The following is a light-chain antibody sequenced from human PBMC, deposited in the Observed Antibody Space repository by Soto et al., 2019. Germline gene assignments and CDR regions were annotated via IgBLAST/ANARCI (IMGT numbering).Light chain of an antibody. CDR3: QQTNTFPLT. CDR1: QDITRW. CDR2: GAS. Sequence: DIQMTQSPSSVSGSVGDRGTIPRPASQDITRWLAWYQQKPGKAPKLLIYGASSLQSGVPSRFSGSGSETDFTLTISSLQPEDSATYYCQQTNTFPLTFGGGTKVDNK. J-gene: IGKJ4*01. V-gene: IGKV1-12*01.